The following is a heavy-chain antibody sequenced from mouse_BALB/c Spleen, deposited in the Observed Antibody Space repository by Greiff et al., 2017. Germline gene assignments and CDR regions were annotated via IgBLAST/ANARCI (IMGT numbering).Heavy chain of an antibody. Sequence: VQRVESGAELVRPGTSVKISCKASGYTFTNYWLGWVKQRPGHGLEWIGDIYPGGGYTNYNEKFKGKATLTADTSSSTAYMQLSSLTSEDSAVYFCARNSLLRLYFDYWGQGTTLTVSS. CDR3: ARNSLLRLYFDY. J-gene: IGHJ2*01. D-gene: IGHD1-2*01. CDR2: IYPGGGYT. V-gene: IGHV1-63*02. CDR1: GYTFTNYW.